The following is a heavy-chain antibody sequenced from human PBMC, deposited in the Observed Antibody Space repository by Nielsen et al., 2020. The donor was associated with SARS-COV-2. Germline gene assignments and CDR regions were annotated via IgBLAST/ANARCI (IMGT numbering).Heavy chain of an antibody. Sequence: ASVKVSCKASGYTFTSYYMHWVRQDPGQGLEWMGIINPSGGSTSYAQKFQGRVTMTRDTSTSTVYMELSSLRSEDTAVYYCAREHFVGGLGIVVVISTILDYWGQGTLVTVSS. J-gene: IGHJ4*02. CDR1: GYTFTSYY. CDR3: AREHFVGGLGIVVVISTILDY. CDR2: INPSGGST. D-gene: IGHD3-22*01. V-gene: IGHV1-46*01.